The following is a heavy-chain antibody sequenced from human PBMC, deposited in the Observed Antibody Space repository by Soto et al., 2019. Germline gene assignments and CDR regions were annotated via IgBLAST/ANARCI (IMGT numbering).Heavy chain of an antibody. V-gene: IGHV5-10-1*01. Sequence: GESLKISCKGSGYSFTSYWISWVRQMPGQGLEWMGRIDPSDSYTNYSPSFQGHVTISADKSISTAYLQWSSLKASDTAMYYCARQGNSRVVVPAAIVRYYYGMDVWGQGTTVTVSS. CDR2: IDPSDSYT. CDR3: ARQGNSRVVVPAAIVRYYYGMDV. J-gene: IGHJ6*02. D-gene: IGHD2-2*02. CDR1: GYSFTSYW.